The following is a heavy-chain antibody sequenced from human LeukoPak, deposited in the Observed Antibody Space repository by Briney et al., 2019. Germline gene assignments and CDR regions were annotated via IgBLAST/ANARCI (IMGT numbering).Heavy chain of an antibody. CDR2: ISSSGSTI. V-gene: IGHV3-48*03. Sequence: LSLTCTVSGGTLIGYHWNWIRQAPGKGLEWVSYISSSGSTIYYADSVKGRFTISRDNAKNSLYLQMNSLRAEDTAVYYCAELGITMIGGVWGKGTTVTISS. CDR3: AELGITMIGGV. J-gene: IGHJ6*04. CDR1: GGTLIGYH. D-gene: IGHD3-10*02.